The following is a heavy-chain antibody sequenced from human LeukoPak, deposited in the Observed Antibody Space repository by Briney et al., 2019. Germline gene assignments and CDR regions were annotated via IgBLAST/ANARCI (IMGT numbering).Heavy chain of an antibody. CDR3: ARDREGSRAFDI. CDR1: GFTFSSYA. V-gene: IGHV3-30-3*01. J-gene: IGHJ3*02. D-gene: IGHD2-15*01. Sequence: GGSLRLSCAASGFTFSSYAMHWVRQAPGKGLEWVAVISYDGSNKYYADSVKGRFTISRDNSKNTLYLQMNSLRADDTAVYYCARDREGSRAFDIWGQGTMVTVSS. CDR2: ISYDGSNK.